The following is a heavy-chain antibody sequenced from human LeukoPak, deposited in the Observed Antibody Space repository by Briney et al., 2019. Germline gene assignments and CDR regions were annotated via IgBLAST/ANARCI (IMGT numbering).Heavy chain of an antibody. V-gene: IGHV1-2*02. CDR1: GYTFNGYY. J-gene: IGHJ6*03. CDR3: ARGMEPYYYMDV. CDR2: INPNSGGT. Sequence: ASVTVSFKASGYTFNGYYMHWVRQAPGQGLEWMGWINPNSGGTNYAQKFQGRVTMTRDTSISTAYMELSRLRSDDTAVYYCARGMEPYYYMDVWGKGTTVTVSS. D-gene: IGHD1-26*01.